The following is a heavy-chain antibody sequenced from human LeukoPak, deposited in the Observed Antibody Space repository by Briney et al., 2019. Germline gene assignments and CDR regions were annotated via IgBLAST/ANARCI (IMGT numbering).Heavy chain of an antibody. J-gene: IGHJ4*02. CDR2: IYSSGRT. Sequence: SETRSPTCTVSGTSISSSSYYWGWIRQPPGKGLEWIGSIYSSGRTYYNPSLTSRATIPVDTSKKPFSLKLSSVTAAATAVYYCARSIGGLAAASPYYFDSWGQGTLVTVSS. V-gene: IGHV4-39*07. CDR3: ARSIGGLAAASPYYFDS. D-gene: IGHD6-13*01. CDR1: GTSISSSSYY.